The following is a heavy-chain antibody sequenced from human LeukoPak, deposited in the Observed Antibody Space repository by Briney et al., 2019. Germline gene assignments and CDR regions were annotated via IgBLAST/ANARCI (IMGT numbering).Heavy chain of an antibody. CDR1: GDSISSYY. D-gene: IGHD1-1*01. V-gene: IGHV4-59*01. J-gene: IGHJ6*03. Sequence: SETLSLTCTVSGDSISSYYWSWIRQPPGKGLEWIGYIYYSGSTKYNPSLKSRVTISIDTSKNQFSLKLSSVTAADTAVYFCARGRVSSSTWYSTYYYYFYMDVWGNGTTVTVSS. CDR2: IYYSGST. CDR3: ARGRVSSSTWYSTYYYYFYMDV.